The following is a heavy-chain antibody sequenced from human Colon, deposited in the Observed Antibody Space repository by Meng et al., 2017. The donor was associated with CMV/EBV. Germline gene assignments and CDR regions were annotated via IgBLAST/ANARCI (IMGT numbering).Heavy chain of an antibody. V-gene: IGHV1-46*01. CDR1: GYTFSSYY. J-gene: IGHJ4*02. Sequence: ASVKVSCKASGYTFSSYYLHWVRQAPGQGLEWMGMINPSAGSPTYAQKFQGRVTMTRDTSTSTVYMELSSLRSEDTAVYYCARDVIMVVPTAPSFDNRGQGTLVTVSS. CDR2: INPSAGSP. CDR3: ARDVIMVVPTAPSFDN. D-gene: IGHD2-2*01.